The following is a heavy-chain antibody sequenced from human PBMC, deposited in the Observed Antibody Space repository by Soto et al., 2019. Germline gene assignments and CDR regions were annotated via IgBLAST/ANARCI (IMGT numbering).Heavy chain of an antibody. CDR2: IYPGDSDT. D-gene: IGHD5-12*01. CDR1: GYSFARYW. Sequence: PGESLKLSCTGSGYSFARYWIGWVRQMPGKGLEWMGIIYPGDSDTRYSPSFQGQVTISADKSISTAYLQWSSLKASDTAMYYCARQSGYDSYYYYGMDVWGQGTTVTV. CDR3: ARQSGYDSYYYYGMDV. V-gene: IGHV5-51*01. J-gene: IGHJ6*02.